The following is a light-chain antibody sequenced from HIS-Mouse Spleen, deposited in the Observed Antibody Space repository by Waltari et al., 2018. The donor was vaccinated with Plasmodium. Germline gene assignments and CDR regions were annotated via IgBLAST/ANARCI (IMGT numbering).Light chain of an antibody. CDR2: EDS. J-gene: IGLJ3*02. V-gene: IGLV3-10*01. CDR3: YSTDSSGNHRV. Sequence: SYELTQPPSVSVSPGPTARTTCPGDALPKKYHYWYQQKSGQAPVLVIYEDSKRPSGIPERFSGSSSGTMATLTISGAQVEDEADYYCYSTDSSGNHRVFGGGTKLTVL. CDR1: ALPKKY.